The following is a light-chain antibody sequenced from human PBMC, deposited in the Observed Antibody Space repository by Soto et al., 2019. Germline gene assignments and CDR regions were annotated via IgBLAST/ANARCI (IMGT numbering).Light chain of an antibody. Sequence: EIVLTQSPATLSLSPGERATPSCRASQSVSNDLAWYQQKPGQAPRLLIYGASTRATGIPARFSGSGSGTEFTLTISSLQAEDFAVYYCQQYTNWPITFGQGTRLEIK. CDR2: GAS. V-gene: IGKV3-15*01. CDR1: QSVSND. J-gene: IGKJ5*01. CDR3: QQYTNWPIT.